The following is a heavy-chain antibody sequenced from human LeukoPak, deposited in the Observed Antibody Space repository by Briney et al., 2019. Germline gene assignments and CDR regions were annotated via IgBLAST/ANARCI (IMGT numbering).Heavy chain of an antibody. CDR3: ARDFYYDSSGYYFQH. D-gene: IGHD3-22*01. J-gene: IGHJ1*01. CDR1: GYTFTGYY. Sequence: ASVKVSCKTSGYTFTGYYIHWVRQAPGQGLEWMGWINPNSGGPNYAQKFQGWVTMTRDTSISTAYMELSSLRSEDTAVYYCARDFYYDSSGYYFQHWGQGTLVTVSS. V-gene: IGHV1-2*04. CDR2: INPNSGGP.